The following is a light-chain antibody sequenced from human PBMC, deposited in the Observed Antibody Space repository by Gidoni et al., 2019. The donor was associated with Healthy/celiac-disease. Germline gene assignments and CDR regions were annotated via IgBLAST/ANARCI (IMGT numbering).Light chain of an antibody. J-gene: IGLJ2*01. CDR3: SSYTSSSTLDVV. Sequence: QSALTQPASVSGSPGQSITISCTGTSSDVGGYNYVSWYQQPPGKAPKLMIYEVSNRPSGVSNRFSGSKSGNTASLTISGLQAEDEADYYCSSYTSSSTLDVVFGGGTKLTGL. CDR2: EVS. V-gene: IGLV2-14*01. CDR1: SSDVGGYNY.